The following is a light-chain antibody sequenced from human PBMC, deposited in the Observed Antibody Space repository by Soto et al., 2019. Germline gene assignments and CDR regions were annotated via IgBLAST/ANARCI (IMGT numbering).Light chain of an antibody. J-gene: IGKJ4*01. CDR2: DAS. CDR3: QQRSNWPLT. Sequence: ETVLTQFPATLSLSPGERATLSCRASQSVSSYLGWYQQKPGQAPRLLIYDASNRATGIPPRFSGSGSGTDFTLTISSLEPEDFAVYYCQQRSNWPLTFGGGTKVDIK. CDR1: QSVSSY. V-gene: IGKV3-11*01.